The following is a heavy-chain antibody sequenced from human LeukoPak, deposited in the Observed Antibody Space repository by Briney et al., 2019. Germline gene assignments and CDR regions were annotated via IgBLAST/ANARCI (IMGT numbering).Heavy chain of an antibody. D-gene: IGHD3-9*01. V-gene: IGHV3-49*03. J-gene: IGHJ6*02. CDR1: GFTFGDYA. CDR2: IRSKAYGGTT. CDR3: TRPNLRYFDWAYYGMDV. Sequence: GGSLRLSCTASGFTFGDYAMSWFRQAPGKGLEWVGFIRSKAYGGTTEYAASVKGRFTISRDDSKSIAYLQMNSLKTEDTAVYYCTRPNLRYFDWAYYGMDVWGQGTTVTVSS.